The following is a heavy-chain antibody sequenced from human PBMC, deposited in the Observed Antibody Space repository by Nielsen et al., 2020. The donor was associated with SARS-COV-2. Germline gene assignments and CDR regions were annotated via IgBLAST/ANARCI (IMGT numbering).Heavy chain of an antibody. CDR2: ISSSSSYT. CDR3: ARDRIPYGSGRGGNAFDI. D-gene: IGHD3-10*01. V-gene: IGHV3-11*06. J-gene: IGHJ3*02. CDR1: GFTFSDYY. Sequence: GESLKISCAASGFTFSDYYMSWIRQAPGKGLEWVSYISSSSSYTNYADSVKGRFTISRDNAKNSLYLQMNSLRAADTAVYYCARDRIPYGSGRGGNAFDIWGQGTMVTVSS.